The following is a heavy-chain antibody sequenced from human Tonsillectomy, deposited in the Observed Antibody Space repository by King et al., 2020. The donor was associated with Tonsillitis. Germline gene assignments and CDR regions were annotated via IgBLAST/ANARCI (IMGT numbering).Heavy chain of an antibody. CDR1: GGTFSSYA. D-gene: IGHD3-22*01. CDR2: IIPIFGIV. J-gene: IGHJ2*01. CDR3: ARDYYDSSGYRIYWYFDL. V-gene: IGHV1-69*01. Sequence: VQLVESGAEVKKPGSSVKVSCKTSGGTFSSYAISWVRQAPGQGLEWMGGIIPIFGIVNYAQKFQGRVTITADESTSTAYMELSRLRSEDTAVYYCARDYYDSSGYRIYWYFDLWGRGTLVTVSS.